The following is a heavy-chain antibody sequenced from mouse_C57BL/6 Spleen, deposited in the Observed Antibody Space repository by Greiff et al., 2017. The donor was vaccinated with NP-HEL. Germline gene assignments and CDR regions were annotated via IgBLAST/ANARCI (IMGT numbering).Heavy chain of an antibody. CDR3: TTGVGITTVVAKGY. D-gene: IGHD1-1*01. Sequence: VQLQQSGAELVRPGASVKLSCTASGFNIKDDYMHWVKQRPEQGLEWIGWIDPENGDTEYASKFQGKATITADTSSNTAYLQLSSLTSEDTAVYYCTTGVGITTVVAKGYWGQGTTLTVSS. CDR1: GFNIKDDY. CDR2: IDPENGDT. V-gene: IGHV14-4*01. J-gene: IGHJ2*01.